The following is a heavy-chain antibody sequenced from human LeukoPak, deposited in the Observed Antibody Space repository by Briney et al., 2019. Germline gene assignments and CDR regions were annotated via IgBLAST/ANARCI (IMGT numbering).Heavy chain of an antibody. V-gene: IGHV4-61*08. CDR3: ARAASRLGVEFDP. D-gene: IGHD6-25*01. CDR2: ISYSGST. CDR1: GGSISSGGYY. Sequence: SETLSLTCTVSGGSISSGGYYWSWIRQPPGKGLEWIGYISYSGSTNYNPSLKSRVTISVDTSKNQFSLKLSSVTAADTAVYYCARAASRLGVEFDPWGQGTLVTVSS. J-gene: IGHJ5*02.